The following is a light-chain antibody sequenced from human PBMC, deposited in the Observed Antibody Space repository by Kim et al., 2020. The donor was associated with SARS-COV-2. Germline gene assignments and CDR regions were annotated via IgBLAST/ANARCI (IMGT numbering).Light chain of an antibody. CDR3: HSRDSIGNDVI. CDR1: SLRSSY. V-gene: IGLV3-19*01. J-gene: IGLJ2*01. Sequence: ALGHTVRITCQGDSLRSSYASWYQQKPGQAPILVVFAKNNRPSGIPDRFSGSSSGSTASLTIAGAQAEDEADYYCHSRDSIGNDVIFGGGTQLTVL. CDR2: AKN.